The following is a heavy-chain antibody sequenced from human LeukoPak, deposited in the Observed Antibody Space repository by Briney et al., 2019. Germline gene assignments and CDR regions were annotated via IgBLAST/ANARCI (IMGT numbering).Heavy chain of an antibody. CDR3: ARGAEYYAIWRGYAGYSDY. CDR2: INHSGST. V-gene: IGHV4-34*01. Sequence: NPSETLSLTCAVYGGSFSGYYWSWIRQPPGKGLEWIGEINHSGSTNYNPSLKSRVTISVDTSKNQFSLKLTSVTAADTAVYFCARGAEYYAIWRGYAGYSDYWGQGISVTVSS. J-gene: IGHJ4*02. CDR1: GGSFSGYY. D-gene: IGHD3-3*01.